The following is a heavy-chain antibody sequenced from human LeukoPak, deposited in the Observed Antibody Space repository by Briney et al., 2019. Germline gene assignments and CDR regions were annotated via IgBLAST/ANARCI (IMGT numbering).Heavy chain of an antibody. V-gene: IGHV3-23*01. CDR3: AKPLRDYYDSSGYYSPFDP. CDR2: ISGSGGST. D-gene: IGHD3-22*01. J-gene: IGHJ5*02. CDR1: GFTFSSYA. Sequence: GGSLRLSCAASGFTFSSYAMSWVRQAPGKGLEWVSAISGSGGSTYYADPVKGRFTISRDNSKNTLYLQMNSLRAEDTAVYYCAKPLRDYYDSSGYYSPFDPWGQGTLVTVSS.